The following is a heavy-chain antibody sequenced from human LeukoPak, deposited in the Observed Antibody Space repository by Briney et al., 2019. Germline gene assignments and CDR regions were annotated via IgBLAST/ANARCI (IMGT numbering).Heavy chain of an antibody. CDR1: GYTFIGYY. Sequence: GASVKVSCKASGYTFIGYYMHWVRQAPGQGLEWMGGIIPIFGTANYAQKFQGRVTITADKSTSTAYMELSSLRSEDTAVYYCATSGGIIAVAGTWNMSNAYYYYGMDVWGQGTTVTVSS. D-gene: IGHD6-19*01. CDR3: ATSGGIIAVAGTWNMSNAYYYYGMDV. CDR2: IIPIFGTA. V-gene: IGHV1-69*06. J-gene: IGHJ6*02.